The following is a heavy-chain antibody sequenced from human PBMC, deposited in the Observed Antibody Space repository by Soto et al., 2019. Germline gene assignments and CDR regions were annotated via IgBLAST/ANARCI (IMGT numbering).Heavy chain of an antibody. J-gene: IGHJ4*02. Sequence: QVQLVQSGAEVKKPGSSVTVSCRASGGTFSNYAINWVRQAPGQGLEWMAGIIPLFGTTNYAQKFQGRVTITADESTSTAYMELTSLRSEETAVFYCATSPYSYDTSGYLDYWGQGTLVTVSS. V-gene: IGHV1-69*12. CDR1: GGTFSNYA. CDR3: ATSPYSYDTSGYLDY. D-gene: IGHD3-22*01. CDR2: IIPLFGTT.